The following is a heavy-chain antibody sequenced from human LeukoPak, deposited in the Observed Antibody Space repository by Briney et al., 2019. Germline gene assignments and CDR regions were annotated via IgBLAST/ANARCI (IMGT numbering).Heavy chain of an antibody. CDR1: GFTFSSYS. V-gene: IGHV3-21*01. CDR3: ARDLGEYYYDSSGYYYNWFDP. J-gene: IGHJ5*02. CDR2: ISSGSSYR. Sequence: GWSLRLSCAASGFTFSSYSMNWVRQAPGKGLEWVSFISSGSSYRYYADSLKGRFIISRDNAKNSLYLQMNSLRAEDTAVYHCARDLGEYYYDSSGYYYNWFDPWGQGTLVTVSS. D-gene: IGHD3-22*01.